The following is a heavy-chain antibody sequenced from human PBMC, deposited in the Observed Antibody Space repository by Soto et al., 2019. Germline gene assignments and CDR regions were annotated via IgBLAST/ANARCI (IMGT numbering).Heavy chain of an antibody. Sequence: QVQLQESGPGLVKPSETLSLTCTVSGDSMTKYYWSWIRQPAGKGLEWIGRIYTSGSTNYNPSLKSRVTMSIDTSNNHFSLNLKSATAADTAMYYCARTVGVAYYFDLWGQGALVTVSS. CDR3: ARTVGVAYYFDL. J-gene: IGHJ4*02. CDR1: GDSMTKYY. D-gene: IGHD1-26*01. CDR2: IYTSGST. V-gene: IGHV4-4*07.